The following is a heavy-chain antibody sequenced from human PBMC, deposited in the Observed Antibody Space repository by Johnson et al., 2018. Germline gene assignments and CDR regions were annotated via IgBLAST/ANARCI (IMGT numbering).Heavy chain of an antibody. D-gene: IGHD5-24*01. CDR1: GYTFTNYD. V-gene: IGHV1-8*01. J-gene: IGHJ6*02. CDR3: ARGSSSAMAYGMGV. CDR2: MNPNSGNT. Sequence: QVQLVQSGAEVKKPGASVKVSCKASGYTFTNYDINWVRQATGQGLEWMGWMNPNSGNTGYAQKFQGRVTMTRNTSISTAYMEVSSLRSEDTAGCYCARGSSSAMAYGMGVWGQGTTVTVSS.